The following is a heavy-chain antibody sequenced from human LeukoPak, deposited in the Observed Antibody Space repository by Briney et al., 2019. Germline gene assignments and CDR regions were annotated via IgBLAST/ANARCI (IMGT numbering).Heavy chain of an antibody. J-gene: IGHJ4*02. D-gene: IGHD2-2*01. CDR3: ARASGVVPAVDY. V-gene: IGHV4-59*01. Sequence: SETLSLTCTVSGGSISSYYWSWIRQPPGKGLEWIGYIYYSGSTNYNPSLKSRVTISVDTSKNQFSLKLGSVTAADTAVYYCARASGVVPAVDYWGQGTLVTVSS. CDR1: GGSISSYY. CDR2: IYYSGST.